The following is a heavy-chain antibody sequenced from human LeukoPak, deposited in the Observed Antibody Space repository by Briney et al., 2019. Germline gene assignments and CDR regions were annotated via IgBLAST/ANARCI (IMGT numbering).Heavy chain of an antibody. CDR2: ISAYNGNT. J-gene: IGHJ6*02. Sequence: GASVKVSCKASGYTFTSYGISWVRQAPGQGLEWMGWISAYNGNTNYAQKLQGRVTMTTATSTSTAYMELRSLRSDDTAVYYCARGLGGIQYYFYGMDVWGQGTTVTVSS. CDR1: GYTFTSYG. V-gene: IGHV1-18*01. D-gene: IGHD4-23*01. CDR3: ARGLGGIQYYFYGMDV.